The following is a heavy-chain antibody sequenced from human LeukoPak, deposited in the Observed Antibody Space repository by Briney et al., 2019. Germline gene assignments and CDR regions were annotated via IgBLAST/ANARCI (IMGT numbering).Heavy chain of an antibody. CDR2: IYYSRST. CDR3: ARRVSYYGSGSYYTRSHHFDY. V-gene: IGHV4-59*01. J-gene: IGHJ4*02. D-gene: IGHD3-10*01. CDR1: GGSISSYY. Sequence: SETLSLTCTVSGGSISSYYWSWIRQPPGKGLEWIGYIYYSRSTNYNPSLKSRVTISVDTSKNQFSLKLSSVTAADTAVYYCARRVSYYGSGSYYTRSHHFDYWGQGTLVTVSS.